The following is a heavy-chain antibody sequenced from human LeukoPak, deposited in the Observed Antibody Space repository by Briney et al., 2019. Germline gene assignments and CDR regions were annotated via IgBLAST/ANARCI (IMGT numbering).Heavy chain of an antibody. V-gene: IGHV3-48*03. CDR2: ISSSSSTYT. CDR3: ARDLQPFTWQWMVCDY. CDR1: GFTFSSYE. D-gene: IGHD6-19*01. J-gene: IGHJ4*02. Sequence: PGGSLRLSCAASGFTFSSYEMNWVRQAPGKGLEWVSYISSSSSTYTYYADSVKGRFTISRDNAKNSLYLQLNSLRAEDTAVYYCARDLQPFTWQWMVCDYWGQGTLVTVSS.